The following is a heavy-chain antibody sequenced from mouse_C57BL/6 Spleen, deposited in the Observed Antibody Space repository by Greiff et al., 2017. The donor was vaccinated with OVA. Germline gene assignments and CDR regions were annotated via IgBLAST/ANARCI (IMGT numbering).Heavy chain of an antibody. CDR1: GFTFSSYA. D-gene: IGHD2-10*02. J-gene: IGHJ1*03. CDR3: TRRGYGNYGYFDV. CDR2: ISSGGDYI. Sequence: EVKLMESGEGLVKPGGSLKLSCAASGFTFSSYAMSWVRQTPEKRLEWVAYISSGGDYIYYADTVKGRFTISRDNARNTLYLQMSSLKSEDTAIYYCTRRGYGNYGYFDVWGTGTTVTVSS. V-gene: IGHV5-9-1*02.